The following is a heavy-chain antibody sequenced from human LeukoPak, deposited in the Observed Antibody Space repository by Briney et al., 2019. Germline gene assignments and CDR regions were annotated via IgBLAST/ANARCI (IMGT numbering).Heavy chain of an antibody. J-gene: IGHJ4*02. CDR1: GGSISRYY. Sequence: SETLSLTCTVSGGSISRYYWSWIRQPPGKGLEWIGYIYYSGSTEYNSSLKSRVTISVDTSKNQFSLKLSSVTAADTAVYYCARSALLNYYDSSGYVDYWGQGTLVTVSS. D-gene: IGHD3-22*01. CDR3: ARSALLNYYDSSGYVDY. V-gene: IGHV4-59*01. CDR2: IYYSGST.